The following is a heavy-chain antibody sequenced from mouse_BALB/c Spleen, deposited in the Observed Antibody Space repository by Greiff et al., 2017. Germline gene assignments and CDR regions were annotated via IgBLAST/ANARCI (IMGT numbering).Heavy chain of an antibody. CDR3: ARYYGSP. J-gene: IGHJ3*01. D-gene: IGHD2-1*01. Sequence: EVMLVESGGGLVQPGGSRKLSCAASGFTFSSFGMHWVRQAPEKGLEWVAYISSGSSTIYYADTVKGRFTISRDNPKNTLFLQMTSLRSEDTAMYYCARYYGSPWGQGTLVTVSA. CDR2: ISSGSSTI. V-gene: IGHV5-17*02. CDR1: GFTFSSFG.